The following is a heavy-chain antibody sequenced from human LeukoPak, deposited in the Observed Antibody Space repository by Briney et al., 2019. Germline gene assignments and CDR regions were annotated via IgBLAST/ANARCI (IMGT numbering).Heavy chain of an antibody. Sequence: SETLSLTCTVSGGSISSYHWNWIRQPAGKGLEWIGRMYIRGSTDYNPSLKSRVTMSRDTSKNQFSLKMRSVTAADTAVYYCARGGDHYDSSGHSMDVWGKGTTVTVSS. V-gene: IGHV4-4*07. CDR3: ARGGDHYDSSGHSMDV. D-gene: IGHD3-22*01. J-gene: IGHJ6*03. CDR1: GGSISSYH. CDR2: MYIRGST.